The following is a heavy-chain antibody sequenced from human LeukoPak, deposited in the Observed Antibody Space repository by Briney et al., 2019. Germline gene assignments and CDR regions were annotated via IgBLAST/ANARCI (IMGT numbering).Heavy chain of an antibody. J-gene: IGHJ4*02. V-gene: IGHV3-23*01. Sequence: GGSLRLSCAAAGFTFSSYAMSWVRQAPGKGLEWVSAISGSGGSTYYADSVKGRFTISRDNSKNPLYLQMNSLRAEDTAVYYCAKDQDSSGWYAPLDYWGQGTLVTVSS. CDR3: AKDQDSSGWYAPLDY. CDR1: GFTFSSYA. D-gene: IGHD6-19*01. CDR2: ISGSGGST.